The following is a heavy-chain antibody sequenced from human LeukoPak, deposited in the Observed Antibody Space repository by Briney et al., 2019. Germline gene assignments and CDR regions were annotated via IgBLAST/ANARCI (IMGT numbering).Heavy chain of an antibody. D-gene: IGHD2-15*01. Sequence: GGSLRLSCAASGFMSSAYGMHWVRQAPGKGLEWVAVISSDGSGKNYADSVKGRFTMSRDNSKNTLYLQMNSLRTEDTAVYYCAKDGDCGGGGCFPNNFNYWGQGTLVTVSS. CDR3: AKDGDCGGGGCFPNNFNY. CDR2: ISSDGSGK. CDR1: GFMSSAYG. V-gene: IGHV3-30*18. J-gene: IGHJ4*02.